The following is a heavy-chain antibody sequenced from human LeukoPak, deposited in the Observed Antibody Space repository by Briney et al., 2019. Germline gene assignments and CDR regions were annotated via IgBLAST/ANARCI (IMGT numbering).Heavy chain of an antibody. CDR3: ASIRGPGYCSGGSCYRERYYFDY. Sequence: PGGSLRLSCAASGFTFSSYWMSWVRQAPGKGLEWVANIKQDGSEKYYVDSVKGRFTISRDNAKNSLYLQMNSLRAEDTAVYYCASIRGPGYCSGGSCYRERYYFDYWGQGTLVTVSS. V-gene: IGHV3-7*01. J-gene: IGHJ4*02. CDR2: IKQDGSEK. D-gene: IGHD2-15*01. CDR1: GFTFSSYW.